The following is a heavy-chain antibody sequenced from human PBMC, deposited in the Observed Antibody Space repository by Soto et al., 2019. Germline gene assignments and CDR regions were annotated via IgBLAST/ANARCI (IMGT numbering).Heavy chain of an antibody. CDR3: ARDTSLYGDFDF. D-gene: IGHD4-17*01. J-gene: IGHJ4*02. V-gene: IGHV1-69*08. Sequence: QVHLVQSGAEVKKPGSSVKVSCKASGDTFSSHTISWVRQAPGQGLEWMGRIIPSLDIANYAQRFQGRVTITADKSTTTAYMELSILTPEDTAMYYCARDTSLYGDFDFWGQGTRVAVSS. CDR1: GDTFSSHT. CDR2: IIPSLDIA.